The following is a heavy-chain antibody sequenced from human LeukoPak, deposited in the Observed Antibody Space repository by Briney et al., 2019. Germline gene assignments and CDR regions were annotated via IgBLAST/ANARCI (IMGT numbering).Heavy chain of an antibody. CDR1: GFTVSRYS. J-gene: IGHJ4*02. V-gene: IGHV3-64*01. CDR2: ISSKGGST. Sequence: GGSLRLSCAASGFTVSRYSMHWARQAPGKGLEYVSGISSKGGSTYYASSVKGRFTISRDNSKNTLYLQMGSLRAEDMAVYYCARGDYGTGKFDYWGQGTLVIVSS. CDR3: ARGDYGTGKFDY. D-gene: IGHD4-17*01.